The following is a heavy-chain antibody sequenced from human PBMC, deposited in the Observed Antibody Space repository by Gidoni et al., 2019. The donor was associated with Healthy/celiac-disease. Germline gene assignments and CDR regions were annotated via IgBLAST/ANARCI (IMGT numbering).Heavy chain of an antibody. J-gene: IGHJ4*02. CDR1: GFTFRRYW. CDR3: ARTLRDPTLTKYYFDY. CDR2: IKQDGSEK. Sequence: EVQLVESGGGLVQPGGSLRLSCDASGFTFRRYWMSWVRQAPGKGLEWVANIKQDGSEKYYVDSVKGRFTISRDNAKNSLYLQMNSLRAEDTAVYYCARTLRDPTLTKYYFDYWGQGTLVTVSS. V-gene: IGHV3-7*01.